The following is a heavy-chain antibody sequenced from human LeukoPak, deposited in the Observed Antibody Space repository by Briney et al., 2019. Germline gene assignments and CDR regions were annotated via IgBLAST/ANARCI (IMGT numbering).Heavy chain of an antibody. CDR2: IIPIFGTA. Sequence: SVKVSCKASGGTFSSYAISWVRQAPGQGLEWMGVIIPIFGTANYAQKFQGRVTITTDESTSTAYMELSSLRSEDTAVYYCARGNDFWSGKYYYYYMDVWGKGTTVTVSS. J-gene: IGHJ6*03. CDR1: GGTFSSYA. CDR3: ARGNDFWSGKYYYYYMDV. V-gene: IGHV1-69*05. D-gene: IGHD3-3*01.